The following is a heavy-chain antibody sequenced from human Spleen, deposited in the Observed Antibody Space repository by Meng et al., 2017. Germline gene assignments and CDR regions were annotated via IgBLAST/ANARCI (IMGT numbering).Heavy chain of an antibody. J-gene: IGHJ4*02. V-gene: IGHV4-34*01. Sequence: SETLSLTCAVYGGSFSGYYWSWIRQPPGKGLEWIGEINHSGSTNYNPSLKSRVTISVDKSKNQFSLKLDSVTAADTAVYYCARGPTTATTPPFDSWGQGTLVTVSS. CDR3: ARGPTTATTPPFDS. CDR2: INHSGST. D-gene: IGHD4-11*01. CDR1: GGSFSGYY.